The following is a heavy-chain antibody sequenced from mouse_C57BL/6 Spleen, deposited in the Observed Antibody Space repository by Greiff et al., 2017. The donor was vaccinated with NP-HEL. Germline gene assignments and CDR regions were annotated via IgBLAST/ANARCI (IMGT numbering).Heavy chain of an antibody. V-gene: IGHV1-50*01. CDR3: ARKGATGTGYWYFDV. CDR2: IDPSDSYT. J-gene: IGHJ1*03. CDR1: GYTFTSYW. D-gene: IGHD4-1*02. Sequence: QVQLQQPGAELVKPGASVKLSCKASGYTFTSYWMQWVKQRPGQGLEWIGEIDPSDSYTNYNQKFKGKATLTVDTSSSTAYMQLSSLTSEDSAVYYCARKGATGTGYWYFDVWGTGTTVTVSS.